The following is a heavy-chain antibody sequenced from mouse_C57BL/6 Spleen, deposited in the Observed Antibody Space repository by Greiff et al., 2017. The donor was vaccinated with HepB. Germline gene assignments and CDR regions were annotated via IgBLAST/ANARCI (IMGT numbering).Heavy chain of an antibody. D-gene: IGHD1-1*01. Sequence: QVQLKHPGAELVKPGASVKLSCKASGYTFTSYWMHWVKQRPGQGLEWIGMIHPNSGSTNYNEKFKSKATLTVDKSSSTAYMQLSSLTSEDSAVYYCARRYGSSYELDYWGQGTTLTVSS. CDR2: IHPNSGST. CDR3: ARRYGSSYELDY. V-gene: IGHV1-64*01. J-gene: IGHJ2*01. CDR1: GYTFTSYW.